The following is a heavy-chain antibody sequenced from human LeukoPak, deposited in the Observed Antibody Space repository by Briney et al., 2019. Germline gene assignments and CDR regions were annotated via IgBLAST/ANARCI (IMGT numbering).Heavy chain of an antibody. CDR2: ISAYNGNT. D-gene: IGHD5-24*01. V-gene: IGHV1-18*01. CDR3: ARAGEGYKSYYYYVDV. Sequence: ASVKVSCKASGYTFTSYGISWVRQAPGQGLEWMGWISAYNGNTNYAQKLQGRVTMTTDTSTSTAYMELSSLTSEDTAVYYCARAGEGYKSYYYYVDVWGKGTTVTVSS. CDR1: GYTFTSYG. J-gene: IGHJ6*03.